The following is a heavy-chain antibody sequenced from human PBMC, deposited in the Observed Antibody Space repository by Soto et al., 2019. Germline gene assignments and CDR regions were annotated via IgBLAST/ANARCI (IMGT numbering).Heavy chain of an antibody. CDR1: GGSFSGYY. CDR3: ARDKVGADTWFDP. D-gene: IGHD1-26*01. CDR2: INHSGGT. Sequence: SETLSLTCAIYGGSFSGYYWSWLRQPPGKGLEWIGEINHSGGTNYNPSLKSRVTISADTSKNQFSLKLSSVTAADTAVYYCARDKVGADTWFDPWGQGTLVTVSS. J-gene: IGHJ5*02. V-gene: IGHV4-34*01.